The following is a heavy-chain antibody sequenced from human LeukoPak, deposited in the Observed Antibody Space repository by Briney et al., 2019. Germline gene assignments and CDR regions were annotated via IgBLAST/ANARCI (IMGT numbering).Heavy chain of an antibody. V-gene: IGHV1-18*04. Sequence: ASVKVSCKGSGYTLSNHAFSWVRQAPGQGLEWMGWISADNGNTNHAQKFQGRVTMTEDTSTDTAYMELSSLRSEDTAVYYCATGRGTVLLWFGELSGYWGQGTLVTVSS. CDR1: GYTLSNHA. J-gene: IGHJ4*02. CDR2: ISADNGNT. CDR3: ATGRGTVLLWFGELSGY. D-gene: IGHD3-10*01.